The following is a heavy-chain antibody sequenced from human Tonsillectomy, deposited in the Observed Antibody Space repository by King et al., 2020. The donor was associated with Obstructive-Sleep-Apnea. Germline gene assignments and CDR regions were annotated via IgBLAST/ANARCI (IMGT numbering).Heavy chain of an antibody. D-gene: IGHD2-15*01. Sequence: QLVQSGAEVKKPGASVKVSCKASGYTFTSYAMHWVRQAPGQRLEWMGWINAGNGNTKYSQKFQSSVTITRDTSASTAYMDLSSLRSEDTAVYYCAREISDIVVVVGAFDIWGQGTMVTVSS. V-gene: IGHV1-3*01. CDR2: INAGNGNT. CDR1: GYTFTSYA. J-gene: IGHJ3*02. CDR3: AREISDIVVVVGAFDI.